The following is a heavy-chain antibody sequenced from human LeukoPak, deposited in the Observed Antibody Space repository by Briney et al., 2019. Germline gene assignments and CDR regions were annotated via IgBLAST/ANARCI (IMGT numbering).Heavy chain of an antibody. CDR2: IRSKAYGGTT. CDR1: GFTFSSYA. Sequence: GESLRLSCAASGFTFSSYAMSWVRQAPGKGLEWVGFIRSKAYGGTTEYAASVKGRFTISRDDSKSIAYLQMNSLKTEDTAVYYCTRDSIAVAGEVFDYWGQGTLVTVSS. J-gene: IGHJ4*02. CDR3: TRDSIAVAGEVFDY. D-gene: IGHD6-19*01. V-gene: IGHV3-49*04.